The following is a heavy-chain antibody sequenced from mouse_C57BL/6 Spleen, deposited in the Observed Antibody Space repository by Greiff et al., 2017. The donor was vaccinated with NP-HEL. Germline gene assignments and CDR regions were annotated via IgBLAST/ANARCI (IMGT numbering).Heavy chain of an antibody. D-gene: IGHD1-1*01. CDR1: GYTFTSYW. J-gene: IGHJ4*01. CDR3: ARQPSTVVESYAMDY. CDR2: IDPSDSYT. Sequence: VQLQQPGAELVRPGTSVKLSCKASGYTFTSYWMHWVKQRPGQGLEWIGVIDPSDSYTNYNQKFKGKATLTVDTSSSTAYMQLSSLTSEDSAVYYCARQPSTVVESYAMDYWGQGTSVTVSS. V-gene: IGHV1-59*01.